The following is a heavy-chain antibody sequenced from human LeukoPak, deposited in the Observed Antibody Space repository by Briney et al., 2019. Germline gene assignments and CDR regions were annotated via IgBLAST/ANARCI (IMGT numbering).Heavy chain of an antibody. Sequence: SVKVSCKASGGTFSSYAISWVRQAPGQGLEWMGGIIPIFGTANYAQKFQGRVTITTDESTSTAYMELSSLRSEDTAVYYCARGLGEYNWNDAPGYWGQGTLVTVSS. D-gene: IGHD1-1*01. CDR1: GGTFSSYA. V-gene: IGHV1-69*05. CDR3: ARGLGEYNWNDAPGY. J-gene: IGHJ4*02. CDR2: IIPIFGTA.